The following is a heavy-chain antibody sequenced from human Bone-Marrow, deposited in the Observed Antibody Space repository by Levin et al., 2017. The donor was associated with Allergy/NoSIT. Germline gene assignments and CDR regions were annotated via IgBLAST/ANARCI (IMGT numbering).Heavy chain of an antibody. CDR3: ARVGGARPQDYYGMDV. V-gene: IGHV3-30*04. D-gene: IGHD2-15*01. CDR2: ISYDGSNK. CDR1: GFTFSSYA. J-gene: IGHJ6*02. Sequence: SCAASGFTFSSYAMHWVRQAPGKGLEWVAVISYDGSNKYYADSVKGRFTISRDNSKNTLYLQMNSLRAEDTAVYYCARVGGARPQDYYGMDVWGQGTTVTVSS.